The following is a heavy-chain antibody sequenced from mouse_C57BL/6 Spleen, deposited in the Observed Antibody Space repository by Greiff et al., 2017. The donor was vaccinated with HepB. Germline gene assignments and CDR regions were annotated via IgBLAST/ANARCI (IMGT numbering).Heavy chain of an antibody. CDR3: ARSGGSSPHFDY. Sequence: QVQLQQSGAELVKPGASVKISCKASGYAFSSYWMNWVKQRPGKGLEWIGQIYPGDGDTNYNGKFKGKATLTADKSSSTAYMQLSSLTSEDSAVYFCARSGGSSPHFDYWGQGTTLTVSS. V-gene: IGHV1-80*01. J-gene: IGHJ2*01. CDR1: GYAFSSYW. D-gene: IGHD1-1*01. CDR2: IYPGDGDT.